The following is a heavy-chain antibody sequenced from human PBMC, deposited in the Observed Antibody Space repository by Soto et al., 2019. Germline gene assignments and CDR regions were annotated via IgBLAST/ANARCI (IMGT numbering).Heavy chain of an antibody. CDR3: AKGVVRGVRYYYGMEV. V-gene: IGHV3-30*18. Sequence: LSCAASGFTFSSYGMHWVRQAPGKGLEWVAVISYDGSNKYYADSVKGRFTISRDNSKNTLYLQMNSLRAEDTAVYYCAKGVVRGVRYYYGMEVWGEGTKVTVS. CDR2: ISYDGSNK. D-gene: IGHD3-10*01. J-gene: IGHJ6*02. CDR1: GFTFSSYG.